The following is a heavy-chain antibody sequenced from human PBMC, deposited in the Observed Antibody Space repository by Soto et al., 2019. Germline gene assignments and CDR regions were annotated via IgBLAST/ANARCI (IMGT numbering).Heavy chain of an antibody. CDR3: ARSGGYCSSTSCYDYYYYGMDV. D-gene: IGHD2-2*01. J-gene: IGHJ6*02. CDR1: GYVLTSQS. CDR2: IDSSDSYT. V-gene: IGHV5-10-1*01. Sequence: GEDVTIACAGSGYVLTSQSISCIRPVPGKGLEWMVRIDSSDSYTNYSPSFQGHVTISADKSISTAYLQWSSLKASDTAMYYCARSGGYCSSTSCYDYYYYGMDVWGQGTTVTVSS.